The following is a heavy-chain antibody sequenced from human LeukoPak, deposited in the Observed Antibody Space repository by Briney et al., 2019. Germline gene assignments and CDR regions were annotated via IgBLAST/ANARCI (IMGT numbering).Heavy chain of an antibody. D-gene: IGHD4-23*01. CDR1: GGSFSGYY. V-gene: IGHV4-34*01. CDR3: ASFSTVALDY. J-gene: IGHJ4*02. CDR2: INHSGST. Sequence: PSETLSLTCAVYGGSFSGYYWSWIRQPPGKGLEWIREINHSGSTNYNPSLKSRVTISVDTSKNQFSLKLSSVTAADTAVYYCASFSTVALDYWGQGTLVTVSS.